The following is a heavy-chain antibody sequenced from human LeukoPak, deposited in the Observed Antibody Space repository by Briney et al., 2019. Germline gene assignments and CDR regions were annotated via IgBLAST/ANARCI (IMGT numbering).Heavy chain of an antibody. Sequence: PGGSLRLSCAASGFTVSTNYMTWVRQAPGKGLEWIGSIYYSGSIYYNPSLKSRVTISVDTSKNQFSLKLSSVTAADTAVYYCARARSDWRTREYYFDYWGQGTLVTVSS. CDR3: ARARSDWRTREYYFDY. V-gene: IGHV4-59*05. D-gene: IGHD3-10*01. CDR1: GFTVSTNY. CDR2: IYYSGSI. J-gene: IGHJ4*02.